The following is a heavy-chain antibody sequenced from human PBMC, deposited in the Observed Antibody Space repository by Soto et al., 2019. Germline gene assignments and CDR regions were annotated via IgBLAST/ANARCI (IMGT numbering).Heavy chain of an antibody. V-gene: IGHV1-18*01. CDR1: GYTFSSHG. D-gene: IGHD2-15*01. CDR2: ISPYNGNT. J-gene: IGHJ3*02. CDR3: ARRIRYDALDI. Sequence: ASVKVSCKASGYTFSSHGINWVRQAPGQGLEWMGWISPYNGNTNYTQKFQGRVTLTTDTSTETAYMELRSLRSDDTAVYYCARRIRYDALDIWGQGTMVTVSS.